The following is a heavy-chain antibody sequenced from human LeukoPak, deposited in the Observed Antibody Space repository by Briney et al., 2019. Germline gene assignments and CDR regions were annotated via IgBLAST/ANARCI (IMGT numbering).Heavy chain of an antibody. V-gene: IGHV3-30*18. CDR1: GFTFSSYG. CDR2: ISYDGSNK. J-gene: IGHJ4*02. Sequence: GGSLRLSCAASGFTFSSYGMHWVRQAPGKGLEWVAVISYDGSNKYYADSVKGRFTISRDNSKNTLYLQMNSLRAEDTAVYYCAKDGRATINLFYWGQGTLVTVSS. D-gene: IGHD5-24*01. CDR3: AKDGRATINLFY.